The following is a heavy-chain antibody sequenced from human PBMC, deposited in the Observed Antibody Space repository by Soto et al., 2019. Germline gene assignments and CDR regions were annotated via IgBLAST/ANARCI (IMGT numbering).Heavy chain of an antibody. J-gene: IGHJ5*02. CDR1: GFTFGDAW. CDR3: TTLGPS. V-gene: IGHV3-15*07. Sequence: EVQLVESGGGWVKPGGSLTLSCVASGFTFGDAWMNWVRQAAGKGLEWVGHVKTKSEGETTDYAAPVKGRFTIWRDDSTNTLYLQMNSLKSEDTGKYFCTTLGPSWGQGTQVTVPS. CDR2: VKTKSEGETT.